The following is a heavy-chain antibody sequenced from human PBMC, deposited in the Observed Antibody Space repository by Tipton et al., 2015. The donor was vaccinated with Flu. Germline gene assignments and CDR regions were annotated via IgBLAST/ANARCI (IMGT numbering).Heavy chain of an antibody. V-gene: IGHV4-39*01. D-gene: IGHD1-26*01. Sequence: TLSLTCSVSGGSISSSSYFWGWIRQPPGKGLEWIGSYYYSGSTYYNPSLQSRVTISVDTSKTRFSLKLTSVTAADTAVYYCARFGRWELLEGGGHWGQGTLVTVSS. CDR2: YYYSGST. CDR1: GGSISSSSYF. J-gene: IGHJ4*02. CDR3: ARFGRWELLEGGGH.